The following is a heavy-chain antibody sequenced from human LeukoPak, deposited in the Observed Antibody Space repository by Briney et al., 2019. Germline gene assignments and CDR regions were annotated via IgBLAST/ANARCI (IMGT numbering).Heavy chain of an antibody. CDR2: ISGSGGST. CDR1: GFTFSSYA. Sequence: GGSLRLSCAASGFTFSSYAMSWVRQAPGKGLEWVSAISGSGGSTYYADSVKGRFTIPRDNSKNTLYLQMNSLRAEDTAVYYCAKRLLYSSSWYYMDVWGKGTTVTVSS. J-gene: IGHJ6*03. V-gene: IGHV3-23*01. D-gene: IGHD6-13*01. CDR3: AKRLLYSSSWYYMDV.